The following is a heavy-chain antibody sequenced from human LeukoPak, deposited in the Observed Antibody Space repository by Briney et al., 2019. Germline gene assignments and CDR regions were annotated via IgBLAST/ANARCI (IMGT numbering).Heavy chain of an antibody. CDR3: ARLKIVSAFADFDQ. CDR1: GFSLTTGAVG. Sequence: SGPSLVKPTQPLTLTCTFSGFSLTTGAVGVGWIRQPPGKALEWLALVYWDDDKRYTPSLKTRLTITKDTSKNQVVLTMTNMDPVDTATYYCARLKIVSAFADFDQWGQGTLVTVSS. CDR2: VYWDDDK. J-gene: IGHJ4*02. V-gene: IGHV2-5*02. D-gene: IGHD2-2*01.